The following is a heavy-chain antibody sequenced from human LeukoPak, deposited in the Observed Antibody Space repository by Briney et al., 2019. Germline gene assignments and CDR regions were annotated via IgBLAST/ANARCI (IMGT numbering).Heavy chain of an antibody. J-gene: IGHJ4*02. CDR3: ARPSSYSYGYNY. Sequence: TSETLSLTCTVSGGSISSSSYYWGWIRQPPGKGLECIGSIYYSGSTYYNPSLKSRVTISVDTSKNQFSLKLSSVTAADTAVYYCARPSSYSYGYNYWGQGTLVTVSS. D-gene: IGHD5-18*01. CDR1: GGSISSSSYY. V-gene: IGHV4-39*01. CDR2: IYYSGST.